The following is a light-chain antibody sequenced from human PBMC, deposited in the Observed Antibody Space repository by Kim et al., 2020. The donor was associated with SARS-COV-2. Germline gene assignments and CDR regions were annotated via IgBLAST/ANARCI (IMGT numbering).Light chain of an antibody. CDR1: QSISKW. J-gene: IGKJ2*01. V-gene: IGKV1-5*03. CDR3: QQYNSYSPYT. Sequence: VGVGVTITCRAIQSISKWWAWYQQKPGKAPKLLIYKASSLESGVPSRFSGSGSGTEFTLTISSLQPDDFATYYCQQYNSYSPYTFGQGTKLEI. CDR2: KAS.